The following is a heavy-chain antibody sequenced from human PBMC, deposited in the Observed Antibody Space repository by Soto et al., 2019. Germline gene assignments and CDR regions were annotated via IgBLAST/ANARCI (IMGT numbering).Heavy chain of an antibody. D-gene: IGHD1-26*01. Sequence: SETLSLTYTVSGYSISSGYYWGWIRQPPGKGLEWIGSIYHSGSTYYNPSLKSRVTISVDTSKNQFSLKLSSVTAADTAVYYCARDPLSSGSYYWFDPWGQGTLVTVSS. J-gene: IGHJ5*02. CDR1: GYSISSGYY. CDR3: ARDPLSSGSYYWFDP. CDR2: IYHSGST. V-gene: IGHV4-38-2*02.